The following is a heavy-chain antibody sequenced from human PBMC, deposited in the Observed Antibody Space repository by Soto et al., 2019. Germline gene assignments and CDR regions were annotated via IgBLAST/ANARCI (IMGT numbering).Heavy chain of an antibody. CDR1: GGTFSSYA. Sequence: QVQLVQSGAEVKKPGSSVKVSCTASGGTFSSYAISWVRQAPGQGLEWMGGIIPIFGTANYAQKFQGRVTITADESTSTAYMELSSLRSEDTAVYYCAAMELGSYYYGMDVWGQGTTVTVSS. CDR3: AAMELGSYYYGMDV. CDR2: IIPIFGTA. J-gene: IGHJ6*02. D-gene: IGHD1-7*01. V-gene: IGHV1-69*01.